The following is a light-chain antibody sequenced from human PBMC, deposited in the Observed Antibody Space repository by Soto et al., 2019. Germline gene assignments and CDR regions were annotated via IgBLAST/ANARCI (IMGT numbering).Light chain of an antibody. CDR2: GAS. J-gene: IGKJ3*01. CDR1: QTVSSYN. Sequence: DIVLTQSPGTLSLSPGERATLSCRASQTVSSYNLAWYQQKRGQAPRLLIYGASSRAAAIPDRFRGSGSGTDFTLIISSLAPEDFAVYYCQQYGSSPFTFGPGTAVDIK. V-gene: IGKV3-20*01. CDR3: QQYGSSPFT.